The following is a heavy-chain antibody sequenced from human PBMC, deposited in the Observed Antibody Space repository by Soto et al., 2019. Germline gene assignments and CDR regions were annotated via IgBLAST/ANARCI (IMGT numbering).Heavy chain of an antibody. CDR1: GYTFTGYY. J-gene: IGHJ6*02. V-gene: IGHV1-2*04. CDR3: ARGGYYDFWSGYRTNIHYGMDV. CDR2: INPNSGGT. D-gene: IGHD3-3*01. Sequence: QVQLVQSGAEVKKPGASVKVSCKASGYTFTGYYMHWVRQAPGQGLEWMGWINPNSGGTNYAQKFQGWVTMTRDTSISTAYMELSRLRSDDTAVYYCARGGYYDFWSGYRTNIHYGMDVWGQGTTVTVSS.